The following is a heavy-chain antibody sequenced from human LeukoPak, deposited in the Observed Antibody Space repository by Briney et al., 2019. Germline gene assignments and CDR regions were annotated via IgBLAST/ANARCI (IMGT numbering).Heavy chain of an antibody. J-gene: IGHJ4*02. V-gene: IGHV4-61*05. Sequence: PSETLSLTCTVSGASISTINRFWDWIRQPPGKGLEWIGYIYYSGSTNYNPSLKSRVTISVDTSKNQFSLKLSSVTAADTAVYYCARTSIAAAATYFDYWGQGTLVTVSS. CDR1: GASISTINRF. CDR2: IYYSGST. D-gene: IGHD6-13*01. CDR3: ARTSIAAAATYFDY.